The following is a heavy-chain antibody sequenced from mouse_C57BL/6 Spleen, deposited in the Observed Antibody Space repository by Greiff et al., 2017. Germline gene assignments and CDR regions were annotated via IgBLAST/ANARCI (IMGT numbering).Heavy chain of an antibody. CDR2: IYPRDGST. D-gene: IGHD1-1*01. CDR3: AREGDYYGSSYERTWFAY. Sequence: QVQLQQSGAELVKPGASVKLSCKASGYTFTEYTIHWVKQRPGQGLEWIGWIYPRDGSTKYNEKFKGKATLTVDTSSSTAYMELHSLTSEDSAVYFCAREGDYYGSSYERTWFAYWGQGTLVTVSA. J-gene: IGHJ3*01. CDR1: GYTFTEYT. V-gene: IGHV1-85*01.